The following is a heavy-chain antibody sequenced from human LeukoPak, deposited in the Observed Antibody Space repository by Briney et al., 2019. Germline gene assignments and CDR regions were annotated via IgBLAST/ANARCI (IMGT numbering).Heavy chain of an antibody. CDR3: ARHYYASSGYYYGYYFDY. CDR1: GGSISSGGYY. CDR2: IYTSGST. J-gene: IGHJ4*02. Sequence: PSETLSLTCTVSGGSISSGGYYWSWIRQPPGKGLEWLGRIYTSGSTNYNPSLKSRVTMSVDTSKNQFSLKLSSVTAADTAVYYCARHYYASSGYYYGYYFDYWGQGTLVTVSS. V-gene: IGHV4-61*02. D-gene: IGHD3-22*01.